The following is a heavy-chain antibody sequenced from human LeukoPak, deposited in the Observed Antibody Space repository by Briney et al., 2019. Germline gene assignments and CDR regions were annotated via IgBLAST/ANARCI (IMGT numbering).Heavy chain of an antibody. Sequence: PGRSLRLSCAASGFTFSSYGMHWVRQAPGKGLEWVAVIWYDGSNKYYADSVKGRFTISRDNSKNTLYLQMNSLRAEDTAVYYCARDLGDVFKGAHTGFDYWGQGTLVTVSS. J-gene: IGHJ4*02. CDR1: GFTFSSYG. V-gene: IGHV3-33*01. CDR2: IWYDGSNK. CDR3: ARDLGDVFKGAHTGFDY. D-gene: IGHD1-26*01.